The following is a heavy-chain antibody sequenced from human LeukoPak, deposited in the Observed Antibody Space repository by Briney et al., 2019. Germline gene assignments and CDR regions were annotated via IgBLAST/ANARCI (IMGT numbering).Heavy chain of an antibody. J-gene: IGHJ4*02. CDR2: ISGSGGST. CDR3: AKGPAGYCSGGSCYFDY. D-gene: IGHD2-15*01. V-gene: IGHV3-23*01. CDR1: GFTFSSYA. Sequence: GGSLRLSCAASGFTFSSYAMSWVRQAPGKGLEWVSAISGSGGSTYYADSVKGRFTISRDNSKNTLYPQMNSLRAEDTAVYYCAKGPAGYCSGGSCYFDYWGQGTLVTVSS.